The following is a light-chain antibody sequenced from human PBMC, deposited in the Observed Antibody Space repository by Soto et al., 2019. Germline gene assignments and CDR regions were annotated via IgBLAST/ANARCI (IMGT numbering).Light chain of an antibody. CDR2: DVT. CDR1: SSDIGTYNY. J-gene: IGLJ2*01. V-gene: IGLV2-14*01. CDR3: TSYTTSSTLV. Sequence: QSALTQPASVSGSPGQSITISCTGTSSDIGTYNYVSWYQQHAGKVPKLMIYDVTKRPSGVSDRFSGSKSGNTASLTISGLPAEDEADYYCTSYTTSSTLVFGGGTKLTVL.